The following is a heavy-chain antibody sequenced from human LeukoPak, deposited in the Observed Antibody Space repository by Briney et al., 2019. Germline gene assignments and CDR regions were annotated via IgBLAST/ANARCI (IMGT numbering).Heavy chain of an antibody. J-gene: IGHJ6*02. V-gene: IGHV4-59*01. CDR1: GGSISSYY. CDR3: ARGNYYGSGSHYYYSALDA. D-gene: IGHD3-10*01. Sequence: SETLSLTCTVSGGSISSYYWSWIRQPPGKGLEWIGYIYYSGSTNYNPSLKSRVTISVDTSKNQFSLKLSSVSVADTAVYYCARGNYYGSGSHYYYSALDAWGQGTTVTVSS. CDR2: IYYSGST.